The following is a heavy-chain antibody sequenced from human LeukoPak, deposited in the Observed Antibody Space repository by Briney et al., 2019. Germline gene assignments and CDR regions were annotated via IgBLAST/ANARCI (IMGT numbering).Heavy chain of an antibody. D-gene: IGHD4-17*01. CDR1: GFTFSSYW. J-gene: IGHJ3*02. Sequence: GGSLRLSCAASGFTFSSYWMSWVRQALGKGLEWVANIKPDGSEKYCVDSVKGRFTISRDNAKKSLYLQMNSLRAEDTAVYYCARGDFNDYGDYVDAFEIWGQGTMVTVSA. CDR2: IKPDGSEK. V-gene: IGHV3-7*01. CDR3: ARGDFNDYGDYVDAFEI.